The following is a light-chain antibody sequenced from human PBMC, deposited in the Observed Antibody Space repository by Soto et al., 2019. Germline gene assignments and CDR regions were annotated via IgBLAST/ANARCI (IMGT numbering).Light chain of an antibody. J-gene: IGKJ1*01. CDR2: AAS. CDR1: QGISSY. CDR3: QQYYSYRT. V-gene: IGKV1-8*01. Sequence: AIRMTQSPSSLSASTGDRVTITCRASQGISSYLAWYQQKPGKAPKLLIYAASTLQSGVPSRFSGSGSGTDFTLTISCLQSEDFATYYFQQYYSYRTFGQGTKVEIK.